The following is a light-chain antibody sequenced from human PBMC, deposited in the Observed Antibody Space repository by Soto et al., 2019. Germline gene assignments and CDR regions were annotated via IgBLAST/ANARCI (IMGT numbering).Light chain of an antibody. CDR3: LQHNSYPWT. CDR1: RDITSD. CDR2: AAS. J-gene: IGKJ1*01. V-gene: IGKV1-17*01. Sequence: DIQMTPSPSSLSASVGDRVTITCRASRDITSDLGWFQQKPGKAPKRLIYAASSLQSGVPSRFSGSASGTEFTLTISSLQPEDFATYYCLQHNSYPWTFGQGTKVDIK.